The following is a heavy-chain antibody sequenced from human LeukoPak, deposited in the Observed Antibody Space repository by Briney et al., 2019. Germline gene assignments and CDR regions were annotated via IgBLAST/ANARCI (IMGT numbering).Heavy chain of an antibody. CDR3: VRASTTVPILLDY. D-gene: IGHD4-17*01. CDR2: IKGDGSTT. Sequence: PGGSLRLSCAASGFTFRTYWMHWVRQVPGKGLLWVARIKGDGSTTIYADSVKGRFTISRDNSKNTLYLQTSSLRAEDTAVYYCVRASTTVPILLDYWGQGTLVTVST. CDR1: GFTFRTYW. J-gene: IGHJ4*02. V-gene: IGHV3-74*01.